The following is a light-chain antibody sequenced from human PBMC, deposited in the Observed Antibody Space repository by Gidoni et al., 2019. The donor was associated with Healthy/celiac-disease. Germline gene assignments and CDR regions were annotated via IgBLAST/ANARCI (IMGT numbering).Light chain of an antibody. CDR1: QSGSSSY. J-gene: IGKJ1*01. V-gene: IGKV3-20*01. Sequence: EIVLTPSPGTLSLSPGERATLSCRASQSGSSSYLAWYQQKPGQAPRLLIYGASSRATGLPDRFSGSGSGTDFTLTISRLEPEDFAVYYCQQYGSSPTFGQGTKVEIK. CDR2: GAS. CDR3: QQYGSSPT.